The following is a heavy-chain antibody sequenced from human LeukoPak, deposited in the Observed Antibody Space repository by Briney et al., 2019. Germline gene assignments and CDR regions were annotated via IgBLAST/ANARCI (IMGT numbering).Heavy chain of an antibody. V-gene: IGHV1-8*03. J-gene: IGHJ6*03. CDR3: ARGEIEALFFSSGYSSGWSTYYMDV. CDR1: GYTFTSYD. D-gene: IGHD6-19*01. CDR2: MNPNSGNT. Sequence: ASVKVSCTASGYTFTSYDINWVRQAPGQGLEWMGWMNPNSGNTGYAQKFQGRVTITRNTSISTAYMELSSLRSEDTAVYYCARGEIEALFFSSGYSSGWSTYYMDVWGKGTTVTVSS.